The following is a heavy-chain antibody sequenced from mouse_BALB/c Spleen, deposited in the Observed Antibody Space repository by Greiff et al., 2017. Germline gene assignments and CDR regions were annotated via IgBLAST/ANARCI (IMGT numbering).Heavy chain of an antibody. CDR2: ISYDGSN. Sequence: EVQRVESGPGLVKPSQSLSLTCSVTGYSITSGYYWNWIRQFPGNKLEWMGYISYDGSNNYNPSLKNRISITRDTSKNQFFLKLNSVTTEDTATYYCARDDGYSLYAMDYWGQGTSVTVSS. J-gene: IGHJ4*01. CDR3: ARDDGYSLYAMDY. CDR1: GYSITSGYY. D-gene: IGHD2-3*01. V-gene: IGHV3-6*02.